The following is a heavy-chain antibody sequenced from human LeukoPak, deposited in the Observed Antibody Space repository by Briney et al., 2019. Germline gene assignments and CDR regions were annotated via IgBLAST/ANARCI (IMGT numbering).Heavy chain of an antibody. CDR2: IYYNRNT. J-gene: IGHJ5*02. Sequence: SETLSLTCTDSDDSINTFYWNSIRQPPAKGLERIRYIYYNRNTKYNPSLQRRVTITIDTSKNQSSLKLNSVTAADTAVYYCARSRGYSGQLTFDPWGQGTLFIVSS. CDR3: ARSRGYSGQLTFDP. D-gene: IGHD5-12*01. V-gene: IGHV4-59*08. CDR1: DDSINTFY.